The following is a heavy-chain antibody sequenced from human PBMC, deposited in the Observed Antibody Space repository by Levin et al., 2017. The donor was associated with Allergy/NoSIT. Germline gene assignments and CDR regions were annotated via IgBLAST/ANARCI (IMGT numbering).Heavy chain of an antibody. CDR1: GGIYNNHA. CDR2: IIPTVGTA. Sequence: KISCKASGGIYNNHAISWVRQAPGQGLEWMGGIIPTVGTANFAQKVRDRITITADDSTSTVYMELSSLRSEDTAVYYCARVGGITYNFYYYMDVWGIGTTVTVSS. J-gene: IGHJ6*03. V-gene: IGHV1-69*01. CDR3: ARVGGITYNFYYYMDV. D-gene: IGHD1-20*01.